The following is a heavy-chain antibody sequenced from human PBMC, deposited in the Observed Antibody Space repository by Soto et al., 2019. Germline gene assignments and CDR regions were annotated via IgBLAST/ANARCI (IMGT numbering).Heavy chain of an antibody. CDR3: AKSARSRGWRHYYYYGMDV. J-gene: IGHJ6*02. Sequence: GGSLRLSCAASGFTFSSYAMSWVRQAPGKGLEWVSAISGSGGSTYYADSVKSRFTISRDNSKNTLYLQMNSLRAEDTAVYYCAKSARSRGWRHYYYYGMDVWGQGTTVTVSS. D-gene: IGHD6-19*01. V-gene: IGHV3-23*01. CDR2: ISGSGGST. CDR1: GFTFSSYA.